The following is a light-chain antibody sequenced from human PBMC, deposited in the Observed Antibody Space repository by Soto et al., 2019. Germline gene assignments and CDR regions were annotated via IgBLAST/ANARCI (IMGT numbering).Light chain of an antibody. CDR1: QSVSSAL. CDR2: RAS. Sequence: EIVLTQSPDTLSLSPGERATLSCRASQSVSSALLAWYQQKPGQAPRLLIYRASTRATGIPDRFTGSGSGTDFTLTICRLEPEDFAVYYCQQYESSPLTFGGGTKVEIK. J-gene: IGKJ4*01. CDR3: QQYESSPLT. V-gene: IGKV3-20*01.